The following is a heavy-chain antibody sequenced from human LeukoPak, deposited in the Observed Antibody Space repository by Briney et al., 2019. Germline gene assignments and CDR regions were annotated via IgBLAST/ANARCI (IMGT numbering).Heavy chain of an antibody. Sequence: SETLSLTCTISGGSISSYYWSWIRQPPGKGLEWIGYIYYSGSTNYNPSLKSRVTISVDTSKNQFSLKLSSVTAADTAVYYCASVVDTAMENWFDPWGQGTLVTVSS. J-gene: IGHJ5*02. CDR1: GGSISSYY. CDR3: ASVVDTAMENWFDP. V-gene: IGHV4-59*01. CDR2: IYYSGST. D-gene: IGHD5-18*01.